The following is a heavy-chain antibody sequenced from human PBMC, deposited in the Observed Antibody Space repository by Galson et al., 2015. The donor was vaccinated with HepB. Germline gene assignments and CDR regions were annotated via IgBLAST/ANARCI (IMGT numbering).Heavy chain of an antibody. CDR1: GYTFTSYG. CDR2: ISAYNGNT. CDR3: ARVYYYDSSGYYRQRGAFDY. V-gene: IGHV1-18*01. Sequence: SVKVSCKASGYTFTSYGISWVRQAPGQGLEWMGWISAYNGNTNYAQKLQGRVTMTTDTSTSTAYMELRSLRSDDTAVYYCARVYYYDSSGYYRQRGAFDYWGQGTLVTVSS. D-gene: IGHD3-22*01. J-gene: IGHJ4*02.